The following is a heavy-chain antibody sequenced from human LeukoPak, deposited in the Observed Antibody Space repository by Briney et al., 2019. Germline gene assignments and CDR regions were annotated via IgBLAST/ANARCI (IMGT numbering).Heavy chain of an antibody. D-gene: IGHD5-18*01. CDR1: GGSISSYY. V-gene: IGHV4-59*01. CDR2: IYYSGST. CDR3: AGVDTAMVYDAFDI. J-gene: IGHJ3*02. Sequence: SETLSLTCTVSGGSISSYYWSWIRQPPGKGLEWIGYIYYSGSTNYNPSLKSRVTISIDTSKNQFSLKLSSVTAADTAVYYCAGVDTAMVYDAFDIWGQGTMVTVSS.